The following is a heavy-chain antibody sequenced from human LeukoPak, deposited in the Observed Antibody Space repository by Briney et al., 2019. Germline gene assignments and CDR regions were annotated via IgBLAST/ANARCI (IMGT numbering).Heavy chain of an antibody. CDR3: AGDVCHH. D-gene: IGHD5/OR15-5a*01. CDR2: FYSGGSI. Sequence: SGGSLRLSCAASGFTVSSNYMSWVRQAPGKGLEWVSGFYSGGSIYYPDSVKGRFTISRDNSKNTVHRKINRLRAEDTDVYYCAGDVCHHWGQGSLVTVCS. CDR1: GFTVSSNY. J-gene: IGHJ4*02. V-gene: IGHV3-66*01.